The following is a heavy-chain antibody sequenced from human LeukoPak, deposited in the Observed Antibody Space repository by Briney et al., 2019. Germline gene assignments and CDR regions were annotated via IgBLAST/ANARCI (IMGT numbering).Heavy chain of an antibody. D-gene: IGHD2/OR15-2a*01. V-gene: IGHV3-30*18. CDR1: GFTFSSYG. J-gene: IGHJ6*03. CDR3: AKAADQYYYSYFYYMDV. Sequence: GGSLRLSCAASGFTFSSYGTHWVRQAPGKGLEWVAVISYDGSSKDYADSVKGRFTISRDNSKNTLYLQMNSLTVEDTAVYYCAKAADQYYYSYFYYMDVWGKGTTVTVSS. CDR2: ISYDGSSK.